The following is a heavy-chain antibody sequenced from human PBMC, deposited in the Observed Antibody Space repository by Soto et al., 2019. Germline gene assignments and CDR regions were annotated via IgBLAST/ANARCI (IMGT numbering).Heavy chain of an antibody. J-gene: IGHJ3*02. CDR3: ARGLSSGWSHDAFDI. Sequence: GGSLRLSCAASGFTFSSYGMHWVRQAPGKGLEWVAVIWYDGSNKYYADSVKGRFTISRDNSKNTLYLQMNSLRAEDTAVYYCARGLSSGWSHDAFDIWGQGTMVTVSS. CDR2: IWYDGSNK. V-gene: IGHV3-33*01. D-gene: IGHD6-19*01. CDR1: GFTFSSYG.